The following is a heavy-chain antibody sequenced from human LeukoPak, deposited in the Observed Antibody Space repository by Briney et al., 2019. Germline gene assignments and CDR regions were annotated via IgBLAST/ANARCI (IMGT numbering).Heavy chain of an antibody. CDR1: GGSISSGGYY. J-gene: IGHJ5*02. CDR3: ARDVRQTGIAAAGTNWFDP. CDR2: IYYSGST. Sequence: PSQTLSLTCTVSGGSISSGGYYWSWIRQHPGKGLEWIGYIYYSGSTYYNPSLKSRVTISVDTSKNQFSLKLSSVTAADTAVYYCARDVRQTGIAAAGTNWFDPWGQGTLVPVSS. D-gene: IGHD6-13*01. V-gene: IGHV4-31*03.